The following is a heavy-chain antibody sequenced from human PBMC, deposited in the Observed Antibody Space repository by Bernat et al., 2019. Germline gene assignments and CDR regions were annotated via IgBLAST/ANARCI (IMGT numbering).Heavy chain of an antibody. Sequence: EVQLVESGGGLIQPGGSLRLSCAASGFTVSSNYMSWVRQAPGKGLEWGSVIYSGGSTYYAASVKGRFTISRDNSKNTLYLQMNSLRAEDTAVYYCARDLHVGLRGLSFDYWGQGTLVTVSS. CDR2: IYSGGST. D-gene: IGHD4-17*01. J-gene: IGHJ4*02. CDR3: ARDLHVGLRGLSFDY. CDR1: GFTVSSNY. V-gene: IGHV3-53*01.